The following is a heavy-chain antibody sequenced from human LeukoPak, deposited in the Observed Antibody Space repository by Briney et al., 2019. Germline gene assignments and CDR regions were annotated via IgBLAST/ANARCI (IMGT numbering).Heavy chain of an antibody. CDR1: GGSISSSSYY. CDR2: IYYSGST. J-gene: IGHJ4*02. Sequence: SETLSLTCTVPGGSISSSSYYWGWIRQPPGKGLEWIGSIYYSGSTYYNPSLKSRVTISVDTSKNQFSLKLSSVTAADTAVYYCARQRRWFGELLSYFDYWGQGTLVTVSS. V-gene: IGHV4-39*01. CDR3: ARQRRWFGELLSYFDY. D-gene: IGHD3-10*01.